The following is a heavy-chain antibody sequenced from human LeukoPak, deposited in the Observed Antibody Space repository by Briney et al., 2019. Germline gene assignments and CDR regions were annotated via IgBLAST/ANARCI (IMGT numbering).Heavy chain of an antibody. Sequence: PGRSLRLSCAASGFTFSSYSMNWVRQAPGKGLEWVSYISSSSSTIYYADSVKGRFTISRDNAKNSLYLQMNSLRAEDTAVYYCAGIQLWLEDYWGQGTLVTVSS. V-gene: IGHV3-48*04. CDR2: ISSSSSTI. J-gene: IGHJ4*02. CDR3: AGIQLWLEDY. CDR1: GFTFSSYS. D-gene: IGHD5-18*01.